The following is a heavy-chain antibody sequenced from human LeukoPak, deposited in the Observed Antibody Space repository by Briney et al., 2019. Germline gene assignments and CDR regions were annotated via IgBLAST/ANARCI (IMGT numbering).Heavy chain of an antibody. CDR3: AREEWELLYY. J-gene: IGHJ4*02. Sequence: GGSLRLSCAASGFTFSSYWMHWVRQAPGKGLVWVSRIKGDGSISYADSVKGRFTISRDNAKNTLYMQMNSLRAEDTAVYYCAREEWELLYYWGQGTLVTVSS. CDR2: IKGDGSI. V-gene: IGHV3-74*01. CDR1: GFTFSSYW. D-gene: IGHD1-26*01.